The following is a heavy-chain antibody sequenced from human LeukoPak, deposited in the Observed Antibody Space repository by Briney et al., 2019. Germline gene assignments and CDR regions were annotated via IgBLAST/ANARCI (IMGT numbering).Heavy chain of an antibody. V-gene: IGHV3-23*01. D-gene: IGHD1-26*01. Sequence: GGSLRLSCAASGLTFSTYAMSWVRQAPGKGPEWVSAISGSGGSSYYADSVKGRFTISRDNSKNTLYLQMTSLRAEDTAVYYCAEDLGRVGATFGHWGQGTLVTASA. CDR2: ISGSGGSS. CDR1: GLTFSTYA. CDR3: AEDLGRVGATFGH. J-gene: IGHJ4*02.